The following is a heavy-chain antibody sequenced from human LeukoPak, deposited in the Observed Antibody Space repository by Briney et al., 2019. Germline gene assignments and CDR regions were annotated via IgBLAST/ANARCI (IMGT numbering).Heavy chain of an antibody. CDR3: ARDIIIASSGGGGWFDP. V-gene: IGHV4-38-2*02. D-gene: IGHD3-16*01. CDR1: GYSINNGYY. J-gene: IGHJ5*02. CDR2: IYHSGST. Sequence: SETLSLTCTVSGYSINNGYYWGWIRQPPGKWLEWIGTIYHSGSTYYNPSLKSRVIILVDTSKNQFYLKLRSVTAADTAVYYCARDIIIASSGGGGWFDPWGQGTLVTVSS.